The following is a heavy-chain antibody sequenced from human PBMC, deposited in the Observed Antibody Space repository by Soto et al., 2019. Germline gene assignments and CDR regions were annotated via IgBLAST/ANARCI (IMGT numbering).Heavy chain of an antibody. CDR1: GGTFNTYA. J-gene: IGHJ4*02. V-gene: IGHV1-69*19. CDR2: VSPMFGAA. Sequence: QVQLVQSGAEMKKPGSSVQVSCQSSGGTFNTYAMNWVRQAPGQGPEWMGDVSPMFGAANYAQKIQGRVTITADVSTGTSYMQLSRLSSEDTAVYFCAREVQVRTPAFDYWVQGNLVTVSS. D-gene: IGHD3-10*01. CDR3: AREVQVRTPAFDY.